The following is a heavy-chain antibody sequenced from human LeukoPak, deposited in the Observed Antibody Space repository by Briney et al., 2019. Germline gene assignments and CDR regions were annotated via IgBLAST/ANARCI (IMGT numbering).Heavy chain of an antibody. CDR1: FTFXXXA. D-gene: IGHD6-13*01. Sequence: FTFXXXAXXXVRXAPXKGXXXXXAISGIGGSTYYADSVKGRFTISRDNSKNTLYLQMSSLRADDTAVYYCAKDREAAAVGWFDPWGQGTLVTVSS. CDR2: ISGIGGST. CDR3: AKDREAAAVGWFDP. J-gene: IGHJ5*02. V-gene: IGHV3-23*01.